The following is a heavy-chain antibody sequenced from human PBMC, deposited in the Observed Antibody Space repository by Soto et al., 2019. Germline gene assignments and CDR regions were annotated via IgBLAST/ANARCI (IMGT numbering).Heavy chain of an antibody. J-gene: IGHJ4*02. CDR3: IRPMTGTTRGFDY. CDR2: SRNKANSYTT. V-gene: IGHV3-72*01. Sequence: EVQLVESGGGLVQPGASLRLSCAVSGFTFSDHYMDWVRQAPGKGLEWVGRSRNKANSYTTEYAASVKGRFTISRDDSENSLYLQMDSLKTEDTAVYFCIRPMTGTTRGFDYWGQGTLVTVSS. D-gene: IGHD1-1*01. CDR1: GFTFSDHY.